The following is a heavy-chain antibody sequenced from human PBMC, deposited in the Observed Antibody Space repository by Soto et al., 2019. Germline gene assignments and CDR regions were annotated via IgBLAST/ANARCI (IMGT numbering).Heavy chain of an antibody. CDR2: IYHTGST. Sequence: PRGTLSLTCPVSVGSIGSSIWWGWVRQSPGKGLDWIGEIYHTGSTNYNPSLKSRVTISVDKSNNHFSVKLTSLTAADTAVYYCAGRRDGSGSLDYWGQGTRVTVS. CDR3: AGRRDGSGSLDY. V-gene: IGHV4-4*03. CDR1: VGSIGSSIW. D-gene: IGHD3-10*01. J-gene: IGHJ4*02.